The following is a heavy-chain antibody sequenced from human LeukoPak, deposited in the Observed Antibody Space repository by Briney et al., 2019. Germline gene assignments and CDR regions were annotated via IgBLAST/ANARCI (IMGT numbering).Heavy chain of an antibody. Sequence: ASVKVSCKASGYTFTSYDINWVRQATGKGLEWMGGFDPEDGETIYAQKFQGRVTMTEDTSTDTAYMELSSLRSEDTAVYYCATEGSNCSGGSCYSVALYGMDVWGQGTTVTVSS. CDR2: FDPEDGET. CDR1: GYTFTSYD. V-gene: IGHV1-24*01. D-gene: IGHD2-15*01. J-gene: IGHJ6*02. CDR3: ATEGSNCSGGSCYSVALYGMDV.